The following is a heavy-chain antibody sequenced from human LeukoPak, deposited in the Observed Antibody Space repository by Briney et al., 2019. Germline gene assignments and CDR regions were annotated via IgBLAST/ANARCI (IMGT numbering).Heavy chain of an antibody. D-gene: IGHD2-15*01. CDR2: IIPIFGTA. CDR3: ARRYCSGGSCYHDAFDI. J-gene: IGHJ3*02. CDR1: GGTFSSYA. V-gene: IGHV1-69*06. Sequence: SVKVSCKASGGTFSSYAISWVRQAPGQGLEWMGGIIPIFGTANYAQKFQGRVTITADKSTRTAYLELSSLRSEDTAVYYCARRYCSGGSCYHDAFDIWGQGTMVTVSS.